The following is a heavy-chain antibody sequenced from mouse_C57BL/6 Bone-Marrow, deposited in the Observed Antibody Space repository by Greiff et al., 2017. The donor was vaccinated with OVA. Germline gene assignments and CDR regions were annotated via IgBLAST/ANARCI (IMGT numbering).Heavy chain of an antibody. J-gene: IGHJ4*01. Sequence: QVQLQQSGAELVKPGASVKLSCKASGYTFTSYWMHWVKQRPGQGLEWIGMIHPNSGSTNYNEKFKSQATLTVDKSSSTAYLQLSSLTSEYTAIYYCAMRYGISSYAMDYWGQGTSVTVTS. D-gene: IGHD1-1*01. V-gene: IGHV1-64*01. CDR2: IHPNSGST. CDR1: GYTFTSYW. CDR3: AMRYGISSYAMDY.